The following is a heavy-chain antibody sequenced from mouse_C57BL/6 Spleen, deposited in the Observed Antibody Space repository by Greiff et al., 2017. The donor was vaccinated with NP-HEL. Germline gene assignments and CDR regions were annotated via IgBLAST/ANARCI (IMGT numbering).Heavy chain of an antibody. Sequence: VQLQQSDAELVKPGASVKISCKVSGYTFTDHTIHWMKQRPEQGLEWIGYIYPRDGSTKYNEKFTGKATLTADKSSSTAYMQLNSLTSEDSAVYVCAREGERGYYFDYGGQGTTLTVSS. CDR2: IYPRDGST. V-gene: IGHV1-78*01. J-gene: IGHJ2*01. CDR3: AREGERGYYFDY. CDR1: GYTFTDHT.